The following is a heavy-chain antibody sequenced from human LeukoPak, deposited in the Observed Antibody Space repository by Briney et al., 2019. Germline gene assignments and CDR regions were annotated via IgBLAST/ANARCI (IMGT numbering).Heavy chain of an antibody. CDR2: IYSVNRT. Sequence: GGSLRLSCAASGFTVSNNYMSWGRQAPGMGLEWVSVIYSVNRTSYADSVKGRFTISRDSSKNTLCLQMNSLRAEDTAVYYCARSPTWAPLDYWGQGTLVTVSS. CDR3: ARSPTWAPLDY. V-gene: IGHV3-66*01. J-gene: IGHJ4*02. CDR1: GFTVSNNY.